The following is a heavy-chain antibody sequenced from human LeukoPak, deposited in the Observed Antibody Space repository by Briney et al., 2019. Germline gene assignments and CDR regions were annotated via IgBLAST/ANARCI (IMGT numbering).Heavy chain of an antibody. CDR3: ARIRRYNWNDVGVDY. V-gene: IGHV2-70*11. Sequence: SGPTLVNPTQTLTLTCTFSGFSLSTSGMCVSWIRQPPGKALEWLARIDWDDDKYYSTSLKTRLTISKDTSKNQVVLTMTNMDPVDTATYYCARIRRYNWNDVGVDYWGQGTLVTVSS. CDR1: GFSLSTSGMC. CDR2: IDWDDDK. D-gene: IGHD1-20*01. J-gene: IGHJ4*02.